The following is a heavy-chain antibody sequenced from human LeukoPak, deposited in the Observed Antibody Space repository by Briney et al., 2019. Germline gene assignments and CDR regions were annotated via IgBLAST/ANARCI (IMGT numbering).Heavy chain of an antibody. CDR2: ISAYTGNT. CDR1: GYPFTSYG. D-gene: IGHD6-6*01. V-gene: IGHV1-18*01. J-gene: IGHJ4*02. CDR3: ARSYSSSSNFDY. Sequence: ASVKVSCKASGYPFTSYGITWVRQAPGQGLEWMGWISAYTGNTNYAQKFQGRVTMTTDTSTTTAYMELRSLRSDDTDVYYCARSYSSSSNFDYWGQGTLVTVSS.